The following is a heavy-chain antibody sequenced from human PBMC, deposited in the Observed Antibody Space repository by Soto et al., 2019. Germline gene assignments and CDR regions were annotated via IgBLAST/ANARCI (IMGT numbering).Heavy chain of an antibody. CDR2: IYSGGST. D-gene: IGHD6-19*01. V-gene: IGHV3-53*04. J-gene: IGHJ4*02. Sequence: EVQLVESGGGLVQPGGSLRLSCAASGFTVSSNYMSWVRQAPGKGLAWVSAIYSGGSTYYADSVKGRFTISRHNSKNTLYLQMNSLRAEDTAVYYCMTGYSSDIDYWGQGTLVTVSS. CDR1: GFTVSSNY. CDR3: MTGYSSDIDY.